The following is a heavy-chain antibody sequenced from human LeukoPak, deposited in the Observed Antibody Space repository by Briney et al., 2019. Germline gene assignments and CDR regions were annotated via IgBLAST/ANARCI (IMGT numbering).Heavy chain of an antibody. CDR1: GYTFTTYY. J-gene: IGHJ4*02. Sequence: ASVKVSCKTSGYTFTTYYVHWVRQAPGQGLEWTGLFNPSGGGTSYAQKFQGRVTMTRDTSTSTVYMELSSLRSEDTAVYYCAKDAVAGTYFFDYWGQGTLVTVSP. CDR3: AKDAVAGTYFFDY. V-gene: IGHV1-46*01. CDR2: FNPSGGGT. D-gene: IGHD6-19*01.